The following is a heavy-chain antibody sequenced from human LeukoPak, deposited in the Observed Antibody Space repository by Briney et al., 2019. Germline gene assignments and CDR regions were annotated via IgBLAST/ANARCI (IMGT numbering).Heavy chain of an antibody. V-gene: IGHV3-23*01. Sequence: GGSLRLSCAASGFTFGSYAMSWVRQAPGKGLEWVSAITDSGGSTYYADSVKGRFTISRDNSKNTLYLQMSSLRAEDTAVYYCAKDRRAAAGLWYFDLWGRGTLVTVSS. J-gene: IGHJ2*01. CDR1: GFTFGSYA. CDR2: ITDSGGST. CDR3: AKDRRAAAGLWYFDL. D-gene: IGHD6-13*01.